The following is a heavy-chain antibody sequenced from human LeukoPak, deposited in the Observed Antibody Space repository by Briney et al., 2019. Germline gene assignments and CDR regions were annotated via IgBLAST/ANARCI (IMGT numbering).Heavy chain of an antibody. Sequence: GGSLRLYCAASGFTFSSYGMHWVRQAPGKGLEWVAVISYEGSNKYYADSVKGRFTISRDNSKNTLYLQMNSLRADDPAVYYCAKDSVLTGYSSGWYSENWFDPWGQGTLVTVSS. CDR1: GFTFSSYG. CDR2: ISYEGSNK. CDR3: AKDSVLTGYSSGWYSENWFDP. D-gene: IGHD6-19*01. J-gene: IGHJ5*02. V-gene: IGHV3-30*18.